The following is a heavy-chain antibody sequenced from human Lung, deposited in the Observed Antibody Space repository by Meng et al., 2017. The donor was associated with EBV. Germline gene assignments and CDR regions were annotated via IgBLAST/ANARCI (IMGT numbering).Heavy chain of an antibody. D-gene: IGHD3-16*01. J-gene: IGHJ4*02. CDR2: IIPIFGAK. V-gene: IGHV1-69*01. CDR3: ATGRKESNGGAYYFDS. Sequence: QVWVWEAGTEGKRPGCLLKVSCRASGGTVSSSSIRWMRQAAGQGLDWMGGIIPIFGAKHYAQRFQSRVTVTADASTSTAYMELSSLKSEDTAVYYFATGRKESNGGAYYFDSWGQGTLVTVSS. CDR1: GGTVSSSS.